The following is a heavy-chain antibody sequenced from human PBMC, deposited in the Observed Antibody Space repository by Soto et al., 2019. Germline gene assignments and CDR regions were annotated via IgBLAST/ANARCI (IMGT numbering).Heavy chain of an antibody. CDR2: ISYGGSNK. CDR3: AGAYSSSADYYYGMDV. Sequence: LRLSCAASGFTFSSYAMHWVRQAPGKGLEWVAVISYGGSNKYYADSVKGRFTISRDNSKNTLYLQMNSLRAEDTAVYYCAGAYSSSADYYYGMDVWGQGTTVTVSS. CDR1: GFTFSSYA. J-gene: IGHJ6*02. V-gene: IGHV3-30-3*01. D-gene: IGHD6-6*01.